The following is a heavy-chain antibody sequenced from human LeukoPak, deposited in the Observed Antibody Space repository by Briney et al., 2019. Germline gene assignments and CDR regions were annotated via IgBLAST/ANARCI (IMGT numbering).Heavy chain of an antibody. Sequence: QPGGSLRLSCAASGFTFSSHWMSGLRQVPGKGREGVGNIKKDGSEKNHADSVKGRFTISRDNAKNSLYLQMNSLRAEDTAVYYCATENEWAWDYWGQGTLVTVSS. CDR1: GFTFSSHW. J-gene: IGHJ4*02. CDR2: IKKDGSEK. CDR3: ATENEWAWDY. V-gene: IGHV3-7*01. D-gene: IGHD2-8*01.